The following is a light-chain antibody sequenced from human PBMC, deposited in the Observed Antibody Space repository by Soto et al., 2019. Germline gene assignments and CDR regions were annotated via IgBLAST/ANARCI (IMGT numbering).Light chain of an antibody. CDR1: QGIYKY. Sequence: IQMTQSPSSVSASVGDRVTITCRASQGIYKYLAWYQQKPGKAPNLLISAASDLQTGVPSRFSGIGSGTDFTLTISSLQPEDFATYYGQQVNSFPFAFGPGNKVHIK. V-gene: IGKV1D-12*01. CDR2: AAS. J-gene: IGKJ3*01. CDR3: QQVNSFPFA.